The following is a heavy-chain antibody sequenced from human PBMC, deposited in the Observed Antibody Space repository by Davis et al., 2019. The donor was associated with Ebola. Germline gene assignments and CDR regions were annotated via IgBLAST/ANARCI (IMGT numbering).Heavy chain of an antibody. CDR2: INPNNGDT. Sequence: ASVKVSCKASGYTFSVYSLHWVRQAPGQGLEWMGWINPNNGDTNYAQKFQGSVTMTRDTSVSTAYMELSRLTSDDTAVYYCVRGRGVAAGATFYFYYGMDVWGQGTTVTVSS. J-gene: IGHJ6*02. CDR3: VRGRGVAAGATFYFYYGMDV. D-gene: IGHD2-15*01. CDR1: GYTFSVYS. V-gene: IGHV1-2*04.